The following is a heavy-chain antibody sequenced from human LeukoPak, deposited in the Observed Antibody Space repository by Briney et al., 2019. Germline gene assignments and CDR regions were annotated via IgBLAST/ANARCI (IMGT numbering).Heavy chain of an antibody. V-gene: IGHV1-8*01. CDR2: MNPNSGHT. CDR3: ARVRGSYYYYGMDV. Sequence: GASVTVSCKASGYTFSSYDINWVRQATGQGLEWMGWMNPNSGHTGYAQKFQGRVTMTRNTSISTAYMELSSLRSEDPAVYYCARVRGSYYYYGMDVWGQGTTVTVSS. CDR1: GYTFSSYD. J-gene: IGHJ6*02. D-gene: IGHD2-15*01.